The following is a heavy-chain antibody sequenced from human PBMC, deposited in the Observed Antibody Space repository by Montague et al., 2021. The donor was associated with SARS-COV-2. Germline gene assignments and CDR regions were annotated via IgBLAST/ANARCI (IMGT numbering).Heavy chain of an antibody. J-gene: IGHJ4*01. V-gene: IGHV3-30*18. CDR2: ISHDEVNK. D-gene: IGHD3-16*01. Sequence: YLRLSCAASGFTFSKYGMHWVRQAPGKGLEWMAIISHDEVNKYYADSVKGRFTISRDNSKNTLYLQMNSLRPEDTAVYYCAKRAAEYDYDGRGTIGDWGQGTLVTVSS. CDR3: AKRAAEYDYDGRGTIGD. CDR1: GFTFSKYG.